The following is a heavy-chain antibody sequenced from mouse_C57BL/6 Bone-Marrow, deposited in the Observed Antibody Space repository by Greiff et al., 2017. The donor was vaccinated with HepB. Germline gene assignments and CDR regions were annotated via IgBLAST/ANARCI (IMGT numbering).Heavy chain of an antibody. V-gene: IGHV6-3*01. CDR1: GFTFSNYW. J-gene: IGHJ4*01. D-gene: IGHD1-1*01. CDR2: IRLKSDNYAT. Sequence: DVQLQESGGGLVQPGGSMKLSCVASGFTFSNYWMNWVRQSPEKGLEWVAQIRLKSDNYATHYAESVKGRFTISRDDSKSSVYLQMNNLRAEDTGIYYCTVTGSSSYYYAMDYWGQGTSVTVSS. CDR3: TVTGSSSYYYAMDY.